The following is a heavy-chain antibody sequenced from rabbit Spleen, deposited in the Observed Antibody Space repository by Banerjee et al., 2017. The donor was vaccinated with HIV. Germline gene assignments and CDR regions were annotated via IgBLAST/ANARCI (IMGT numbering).Heavy chain of an antibody. V-gene: IGHV1S40*01. Sequence: QSLEESGGDLVKPGASLTLTCTASGLSFSSSDYMCWVRQAPGKGLEWIACIDTGSSGFTYFATWAKGRFTCSKTSSTTVTLQMTRLTAADTATYFCARDTSSSFSSYGMDLWGPGTLVTVS. CDR3: ARDTSSSFSSYGMDL. CDR2: IDTGSSGFT. J-gene: IGHJ6*01. CDR1: GLSFSSSDY. D-gene: IGHD1-1*01.